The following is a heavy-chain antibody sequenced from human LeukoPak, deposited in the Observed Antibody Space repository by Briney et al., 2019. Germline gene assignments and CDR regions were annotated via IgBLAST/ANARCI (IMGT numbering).Heavy chain of an antibody. CDR1: RGTFSRYT. D-gene: IGHD3-22*01. CDR2: IIPFLGIA. CDR3: ARGDDSSGYYHFDY. V-gene: IGHV1-69*02. Sequence: SVKVSSQASRGTFSRYTISWVRQAPGQGLEWMGRIIPFLGIANYAQKFQGRVTITADKSTSTAYLELSSLRSEDTAVYYCARGDDSSGYYHFDYWGQGTLVTVSS. J-gene: IGHJ4*02.